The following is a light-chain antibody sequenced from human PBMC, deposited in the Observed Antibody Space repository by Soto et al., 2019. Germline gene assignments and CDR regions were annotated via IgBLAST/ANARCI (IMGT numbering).Light chain of an antibody. CDR1: QSVSSSY. CDR3: HQRQSWPRT. CDR2: GAS. J-gene: IGKJ1*01. Sequence: EIVLTQSPGTLSLSPGERATLSCRASQSVSSSYLAWYQQKPGQAARLLIYGASSRATGIPDRFSASGTGTDFTLTISDVQPEDFAVYYCHQRQSWPRTFGQGTKVDIK. V-gene: IGKV3-20*01.